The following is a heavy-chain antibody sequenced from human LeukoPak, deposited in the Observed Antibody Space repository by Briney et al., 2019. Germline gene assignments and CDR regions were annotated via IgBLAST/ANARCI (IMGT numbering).Heavy chain of an antibody. J-gene: IGHJ6*02. CDR2: ISTDGSST. Sequence: GGSLRLSCAASGFTFSRYWMHWPRQAPGGGPVWVSCISTDGSSTSYADSVKRRFTISRDNGKNTLYLQLNSLRAEDTAVYYCASYLTSIPSVMDFWGQGTTVTVSS. D-gene: IGHD2/OR15-2a*01. CDR3: ASYLTSIPSVMDF. V-gene: IGHV3-74*01. CDR1: GFTFSRYW.